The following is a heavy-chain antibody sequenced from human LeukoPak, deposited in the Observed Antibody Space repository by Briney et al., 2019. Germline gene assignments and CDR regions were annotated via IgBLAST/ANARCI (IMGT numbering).Heavy chain of an antibody. CDR2: ISLSGSSI. CDR3: ARERFHGSGAPKYDY. J-gene: IGHJ4*02. Sequence: GGSLRLSCAASGFIFSSYSVIWVRQAPGKGLEWVASISLSGSSIYYADSVKGRFTISRDNAKNSLYLQINSLRVDDTAVYYCARERFHGSGAPKYDYWGQGTLVTVSS. D-gene: IGHD3-10*01. CDR1: GFIFSSYS. V-gene: IGHV3-21*01.